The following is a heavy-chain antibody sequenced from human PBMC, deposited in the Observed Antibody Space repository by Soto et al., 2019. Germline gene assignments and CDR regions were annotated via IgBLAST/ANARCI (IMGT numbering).Heavy chain of an antibody. V-gene: IGHV4-4*07. CDR2: IYTSGST. CDR1: GGSISSYY. Sequence: SETLSLTCTVSGGSISSYYWSWIRQPAGKGLEWIGRIYTSGSTNYNTSLKSRVTMSVDTSKNQFSLKLSSVTAADTAVYYCARAAGSIIDTNWFDPWGQGTLVTVSS. D-gene: IGHD6-13*01. J-gene: IGHJ5*02. CDR3: ARAAGSIIDTNWFDP.